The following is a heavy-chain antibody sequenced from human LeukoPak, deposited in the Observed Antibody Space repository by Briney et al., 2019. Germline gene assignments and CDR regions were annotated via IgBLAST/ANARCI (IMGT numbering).Heavy chain of an antibody. CDR1: GFTFSDYY. CDR2: ITSSGDTI. V-gene: IGHV3-11*01. Sequence: GGSLRLSCAASGFTFSDYYMSWIRQVPGKGLEWVSYITSSGDTIYYADSVKGRFTISRDIPENSVYLQMNSLRAEDAAVYYCAREGGNWGEGYFDYWGQGTLVTVSS. CDR3: AREGGNWGEGYFDY. D-gene: IGHD7-27*01. J-gene: IGHJ4*02.